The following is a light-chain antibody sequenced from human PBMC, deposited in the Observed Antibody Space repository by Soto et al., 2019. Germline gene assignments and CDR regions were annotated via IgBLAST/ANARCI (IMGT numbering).Light chain of an antibody. CDR3: SSYAGSNNLV. Sequence: QSVLAQPPSASGSPGQSVTITCTGTISDVGTYNYVSWYQHHPGKAPKFMIYEVSKRPLGVPDRFSGSKSGNTASLTVSGLQAEDEADYYCSSYAGSNNLVFGGGTKLTVL. CDR1: ISDVGTYNY. V-gene: IGLV2-8*01. J-gene: IGLJ2*01. CDR2: EVS.